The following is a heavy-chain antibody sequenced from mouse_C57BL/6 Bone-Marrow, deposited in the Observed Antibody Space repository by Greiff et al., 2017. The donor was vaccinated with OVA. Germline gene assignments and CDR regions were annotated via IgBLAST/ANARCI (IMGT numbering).Heavy chain of an antibody. CDR3: ARSGYVYDVAFDY. CDR2: IYPGDGDT. CDR1: GYAFSSSW. J-gene: IGHJ2*01. Sequence: QVQLQQSGPELVKPGASVKISCKASGYAFSSSWMNWVKQRPGKGLEWIGRIYPGDGDTNYNGKFKGKATLTADKSSSTAYMQLSSLTSEDSAVYFCARSGYVYDVAFDYWGQGTTLTVSS. D-gene: IGHD2-2*01. V-gene: IGHV1-82*01.